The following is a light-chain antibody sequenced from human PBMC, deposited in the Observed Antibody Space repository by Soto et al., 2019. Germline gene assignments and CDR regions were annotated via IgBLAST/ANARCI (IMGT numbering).Light chain of an antibody. Sequence: QSVLTPPPSASGSPGQSVAISCTGTSSDVGGYNYVSWYQQHPGKAPKLMIYEVNKRPSGVPDRFSGSKSGNTASLTVSGPQAEDEADYYCSSYAGSSNVFGTGTKVTVL. CDR1: SSDVGGYNY. V-gene: IGLV2-8*01. CDR2: EVN. J-gene: IGLJ1*01. CDR3: SSYAGSSNV.